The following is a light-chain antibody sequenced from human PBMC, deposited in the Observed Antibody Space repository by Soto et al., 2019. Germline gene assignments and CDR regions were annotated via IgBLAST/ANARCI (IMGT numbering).Light chain of an antibody. CDR3: QQDYSTLDT. J-gene: IGKJ5*01. CDR2: AAS. V-gene: IGKV1-39*01. CDR1: ESISRH. Sequence: DIQMSQSPSSLSASVGDRVTITCRAAESISRHLNWYQQKPGRAPDLLIYAASTLQNVVPSRFTGSGSGTEFTLTIPGLQLEDFATSYCQQDYSTLDTFGQGTRLEIK.